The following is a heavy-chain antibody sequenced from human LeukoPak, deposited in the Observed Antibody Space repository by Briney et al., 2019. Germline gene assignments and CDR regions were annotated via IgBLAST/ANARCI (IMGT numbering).Heavy chain of an antibody. D-gene: IGHD2-2*01. CDR2: ISGSGGST. CDR3: AKGNSEYQLLDYYYMDV. CDR1: GFTLSNYP. Sequence: GGSLRLSCAASGFTLSNYPMGWVRQAPGKGLEWVSAISGSGGSTYYADSVKGRFTISRDNSKNTLYLQMNSLRAEDTAVYYCAKGNSEYQLLDYYYMDVWGKGTTVTVSS. J-gene: IGHJ6*03. V-gene: IGHV3-23*01.